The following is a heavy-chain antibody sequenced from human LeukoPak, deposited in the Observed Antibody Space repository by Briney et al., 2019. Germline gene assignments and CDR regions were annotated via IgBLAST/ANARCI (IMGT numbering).Heavy chain of an antibody. D-gene: IGHD3-16*01. CDR2: ISWNSGSI. Sequence: TGRSLRLSCAASGFTFDDYAMHWVRQAPGKGLEWVSGISWNSGSIGYADSVKGRFTISRDNAKNSLYLQMNSLRAEDTALYYRAKDAGAARLGSSFDYWGQGTLVTVSS. CDR3: AKDAGAARLGSSFDY. CDR1: GFTFDDYA. V-gene: IGHV3-9*01. J-gene: IGHJ4*02.